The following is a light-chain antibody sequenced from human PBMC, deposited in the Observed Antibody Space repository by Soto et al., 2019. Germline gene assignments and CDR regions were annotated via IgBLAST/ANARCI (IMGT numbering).Light chain of an antibody. CDR1: QGINNY. CDR2: DAS. V-gene: IGKV1-33*01. J-gene: IGKJ1*01. CDR3: QHYNSYSEA. Sequence: DVQMTQSPSSLSASVGDRVTITCQASQGINNYLNWYQQKPGKAPTLLIYDASNLETGVPSRFSGSGSGTEFTLTISSLQPDDFATYYCQHYNSYSEAFGQGTKV.